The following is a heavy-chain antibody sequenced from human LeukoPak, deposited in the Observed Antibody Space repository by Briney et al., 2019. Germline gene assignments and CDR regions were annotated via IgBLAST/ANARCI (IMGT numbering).Heavy chain of an antibody. J-gene: IGHJ4*02. CDR1: GFTFSSYS. D-gene: IGHD6-6*01. CDR2: ISSSSSYI. V-gene: IGHV3-21*01. CDR3: ARDSGVSSSFDY. Sequence: GGSLRLSCAASGFTFSSYSMNWVRQAPGKGLEWVSSISSSSSYIYYADSVKGRFTTSRDNAKNSLYLQMNSLRAEDTAAYYCARDSGVSSSFDYWGQGTLVTVSS.